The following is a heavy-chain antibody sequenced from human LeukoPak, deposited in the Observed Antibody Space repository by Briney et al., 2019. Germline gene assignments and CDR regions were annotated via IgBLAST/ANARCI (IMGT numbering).Heavy chain of an antibody. CDR2: ISWNSGSI. CDR1: GSTFDDYA. Sequence: GRSLRLSCAASGSTFDDYAMHWVRQAPGKGLEWVSGISWNSGSIGYADSVKGRFTISRDNAKNSLYLQMNSLRAEDTALYYCAKGPARILYWEGWFDPWGQGTLVTVSS. J-gene: IGHJ5*02. D-gene: IGHD2-8*02. V-gene: IGHV3-9*01. CDR3: AKGPARILYWEGWFDP.